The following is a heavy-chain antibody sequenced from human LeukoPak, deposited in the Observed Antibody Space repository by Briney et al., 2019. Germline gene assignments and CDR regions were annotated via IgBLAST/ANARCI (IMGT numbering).Heavy chain of an antibody. CDR2: ISSSRSTT. CDR3: ARVGELREGDY. J-gene: IGHJ4*02. D-gene: IGHD1-7*01. Sequence: GGSLRLSCAASGFTFSRYSMTWVRQAPGKGLEWISFISSSRSTTYYADSVKGRCTISRDNGKNSMYLQMHSLRAEDTAVYYCARVGELREGDYWGQGTLVTVSS. CDR1: GFTFSRYS. V-gene: IGHV3-48*01.